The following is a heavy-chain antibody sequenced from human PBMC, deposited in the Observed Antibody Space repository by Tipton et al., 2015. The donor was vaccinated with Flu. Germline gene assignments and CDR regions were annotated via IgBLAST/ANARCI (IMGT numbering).Heavy chain of an antibody. CDR3: ARDRGDNAEYFQH. D-gene: IGHD4-17*01. CDR2: IYHSGST. V-gene: IGHV4-38-2*02. J-gene: IGHJ1*01. Sequence: TLSLTCIVSGYSISSGYYWGWIRQPPGKGLEWIGSIYHSGSTYYNPSLKSRVTISVDTSKNQFSLKLRSVTAADTAVYYCARDRGDNAEYFQHWGQGTLVTVSS. CDR1: GYSISSGYY.